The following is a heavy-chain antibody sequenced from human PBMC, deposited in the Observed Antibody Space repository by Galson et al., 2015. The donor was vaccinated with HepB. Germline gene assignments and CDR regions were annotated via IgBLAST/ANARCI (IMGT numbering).Heavy chain of an antibody. V-gene: IGHV2-5*02. D-gene: IGHD3-22*01. CDR2: IYGDEDE. Sequence: PALVKPTQTLTLTCTFSGISFSPNVVGVGWFRQPPGKALEWLAVIYGDEDERSSPSHQTRVTISKDPSTDQEVLILADMNPVDTGTYYCAHTPGDSSAYKNWFDTWGQGTPVPVSS. CDR1: GISFSPNVVG. J-gene: IGHJ5*02. CDR3: AHTPGDSSAYKNWFDT.